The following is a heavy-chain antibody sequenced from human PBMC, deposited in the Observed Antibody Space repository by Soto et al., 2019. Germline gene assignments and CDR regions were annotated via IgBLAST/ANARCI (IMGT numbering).Heavy chain of an antibody. J-gene: IGHJ5*01. CDR2: IKQDGSEK. D-gene: IGHD2-15*01. CDR3: ARGGANPRAWFYS. V-gene: IGHV3-7*03. Sequence: GSLRLSCAASGFTFSTYWMSWVRQAPGKGLEWVANIKQDGSEKYYVDSVKGRFTISRDSAKNSLYLQMNSLRAEDTAVYYCARGGANPRAWFYSWGQGTPVTVSS. CDR1: GFTFSTYW.